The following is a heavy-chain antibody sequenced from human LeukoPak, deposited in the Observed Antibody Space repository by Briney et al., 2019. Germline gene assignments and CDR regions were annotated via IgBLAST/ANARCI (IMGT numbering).Heavy chain of an antibody. CDR3: ARDYGGSYHDY. Sequence: ASVKVSCKASGYTFTGYYMHWVRQAPGQGLEWMGGIIPIFGTTNYAQKFQGRVTITADKSTSTAYMELSSLRSEDTAVYYCARDYGGSYHDYWGQGTLVTVSS. V-gene: IGHV1-69*06. CDR1: GYTFTGYY. D-gene: IGHD1-26*01. CDR2: IIPIFGTT. J-gene: IGHJ4*02.